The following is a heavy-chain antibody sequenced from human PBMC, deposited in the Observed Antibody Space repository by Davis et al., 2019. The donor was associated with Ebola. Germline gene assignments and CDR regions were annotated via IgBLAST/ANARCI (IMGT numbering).Heavy chain of an antibody. J-gene: IGHJ4*02. CDR1: GGSISSAP. CDR2: SYSTVSC. CDR3: ARVAVYVWGSYRYAVIDY. D-gene: IGHD3-16*02. Sequence: SETLSLTCTVSGGSISSAPSSWIRISPRKGLEWPRYSYSTVSCIYNRSLNSQVRLSVDTSKNQFSLTVTSMTAEDTDVYYCARVAVYVWGSYRYAVIDYWGQGTVVTVYS. V-gene: IGHV4-59*01.